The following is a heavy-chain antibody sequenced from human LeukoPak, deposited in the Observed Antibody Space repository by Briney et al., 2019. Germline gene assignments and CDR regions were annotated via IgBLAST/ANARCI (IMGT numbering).Heavy chain of an antibody. CDR1: GFTFSSYA. J-gene: IGHJ4*02. D-gene: IGHD6-13*01. CDR3: ARIAAAGIDY. Sequence: PGGSLGLSCAASGFTFSSYAMHWVRQAPGKGLEYVSAISSNGGSTYYANSVKGRFTISRDNSKNTLYLQMGSLRAEDMAVYYCARIAAAGIDYWGQGTLVTVSS. CDR2: ISSNGGST. V-gene: IGHV3-64*01.